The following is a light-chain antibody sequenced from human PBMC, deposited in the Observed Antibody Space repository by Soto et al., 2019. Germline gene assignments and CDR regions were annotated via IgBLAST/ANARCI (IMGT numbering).Light chain of an antibody. V-gene: IGLV3-21*04. CDR3: QVWDSSSDHYV. CDR1: NMGSKS. CDR2: YDS. J-gene: IGLJ1*01. Sequence: SYELTQPPSVSVAPGKTARITCGGNNMGSKSVRWYQQKPGQAPVLVIYYDSDRPSGIPERFSGSNSGNTATLTISRVEAGDEADYYCQVWDSSSDHYVFGTGTKLTVL.